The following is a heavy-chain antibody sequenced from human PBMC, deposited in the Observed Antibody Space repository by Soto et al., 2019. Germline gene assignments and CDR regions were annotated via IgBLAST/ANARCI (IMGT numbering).Heavy chain of an antibody. D-gene: IGHD3-9*01. J-gene: IGHJ4*02. CDR2: IYYSGST. CDR1: GGAIRTRSYH. Sequence: SETLSLTYPLSGGAIRTRSYHGSWIRQHPGKGLEWIGYIYYSGSTYYNPSLKSRVTISVDTSKNQFSLKLSSVTAADTAVYYCARDTDILTGYYPKPLDYWGQG. CDR3: ARDTDILTGYYPKPLDY. V-gene: IGHV4-31*03.